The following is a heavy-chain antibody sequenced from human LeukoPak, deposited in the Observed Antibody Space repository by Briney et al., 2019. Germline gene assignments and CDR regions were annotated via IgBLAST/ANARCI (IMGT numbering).Heavy chain of an antibody. D-gene: IGHD3-22*01. CDR3: ARGRCYYDSSGYWYYFDY. CDR1: DGSFSGYY. J-gene: IGHJ4*02. CDR2: INHSGST. Sequence: PSETLSLTCAVYDGSFSGYYWSWIRQPPGKGLEWIGEINHSGSTNYNPSLKSRVTISVDTSKNQFSLKLSSVTAADTAVYYCARGRCYYDSSGYWYYFDYWGQGTLVTVSS. V-gene: IGHV4-34*01.